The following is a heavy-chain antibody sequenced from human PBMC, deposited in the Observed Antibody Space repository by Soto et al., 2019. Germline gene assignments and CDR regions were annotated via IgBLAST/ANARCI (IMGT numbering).Heavy chain of an antibody. Sequence: ASVKVSCKASGGTFSSYAISWVRQAPGQGLEWMGGIIPIFGTANYAQKFQGRVTITADESTSTAYMELSSLRSEDTAVYYCARDLLYCGSACYHAPLFYYYNGMDVWGRGTTVTVSS. CDR2: IIPIFGTA. CDR3: ARDLLYCGSACYHAPLFYYYNGMDV. CDR1: GGTFSSYA. D-gene: IGHD2-21*02. J-gene: IGHJ6*02. V-gene: IGHV1-69*13.